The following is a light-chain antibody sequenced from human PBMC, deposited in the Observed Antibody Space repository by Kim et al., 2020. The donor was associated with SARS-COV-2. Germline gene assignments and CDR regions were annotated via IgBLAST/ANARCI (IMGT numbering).Light chain of an antibody. CDR3: QQRSNWPPT. J-gene: IGKJ4*01. Sequence: DTVLTQFPATLSLSPGERATLSCQASQSVSTYLAWYHHKPGQAPRRLIHDASTRATGIPPRFSGSGLGTDFTLTVTSLEPEDFAIYYCQQRSNWPPTFGGGTKVDIK. CDR1: QSVSTY. CDR2: DAS. V-gene: IGKV3-11*01.